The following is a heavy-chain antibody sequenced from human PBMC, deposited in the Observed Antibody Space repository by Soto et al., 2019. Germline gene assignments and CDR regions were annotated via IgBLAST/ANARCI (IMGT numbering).Heavy chain of an antibody. CDR2: INPRGDST. J-gene: IGHJ4*02. D-gene: IGHD3-10*01. CDR1: GYTFIAYY. V-gene: IGHV1-46*01. CDR3: ARDLPTFTRASDY. Sequence: ASVKVSCKATGYTFIAYYMHWVRQAPGQGLEWVGIINPRGDSTSYAQKFKGRVTMTTDTSTSTVYMELSSLGSEDTAVYYCARDLPTFTRASDYWGQGTLVTVSS.